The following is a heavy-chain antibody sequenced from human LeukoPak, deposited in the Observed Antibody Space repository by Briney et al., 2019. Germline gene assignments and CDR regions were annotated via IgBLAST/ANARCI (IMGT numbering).Heavy chain of an antibody. CDR2: INPNSGGT. V-gene: IGHV1-2*02. J-gene: IGHJ4*02. D-gene: IGHD4-23*01. CDR3: ARDGKGLMTFDY. CDR1: GYTFTGYY. Sequence: ASVKVSCKASGYTFTGYYMHWVRQAPGQGLEWMGWINPNSGGTNYAQKFQGRVTMTRDMSISTAYMELSRLRSDDTAVYYCARDGKGLMTFDYWGQGTLVTVSS.